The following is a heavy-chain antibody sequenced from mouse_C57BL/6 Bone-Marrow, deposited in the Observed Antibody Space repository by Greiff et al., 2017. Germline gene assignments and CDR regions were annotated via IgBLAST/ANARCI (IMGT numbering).Heavy chain of an antibody. Sequence: EVKLVESGGGLVQPGGSLKLSCAASGFTFSDYYMYWVRQTPEKRLEWVAYISNGGGSTYYPDTVKGRFTISRDNAKNTLYLQLSRLKSEDTAMYYCARPGAYGSSPYYAMGYWGQGTSVTVSS. CDR2: ISNGGGST. J-gene: IGHJ4*01. D-gene: IGHD1-1*01. CDR3: ARPGAYGSSPYYAMGY. CDR1: GFTFSDYY. V-gene: IGHV5-12*01.